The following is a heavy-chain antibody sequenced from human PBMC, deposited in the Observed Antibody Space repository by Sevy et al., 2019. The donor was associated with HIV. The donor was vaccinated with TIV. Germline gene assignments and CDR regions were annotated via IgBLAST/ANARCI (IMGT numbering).Heavy chain of an antibody. V-gene: IGHV3-30*18. CDR2: ISHDGSYQ. CDR3: AKGQGYDYIWGNERSEYYFDY. Sequence: GGSLRLSCAASRFTFSTYDIHWVRQAPGKGLEWVAVISHDGSYQYYTDSVKGRFTISRDDSKNKAYLQMNSLRAEDSEMYYWAKGQGYDYIWGNERSEYYFDYWGQGTLVTVSS. CDR1: RFTFSTYD. D-gene: IGHD3-16*01. J-gene: IGHJ4*02.